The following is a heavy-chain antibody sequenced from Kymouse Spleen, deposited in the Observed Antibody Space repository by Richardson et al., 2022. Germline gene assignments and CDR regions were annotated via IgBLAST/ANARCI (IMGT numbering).Heavy chain of an antibody. CDR2: IYYSGST. D-gene: IGHD2-15*01. Sequence: QLQLQESGPGLVKPSETLSLTCTVSGGSISSSSYYWGWIRQPPGKGLEWIGSIYYSGSTYYNPSLKSRVTISVDTSKNQFSLKLSSVTAADTAVYYCARQKGYCSGGSCLRDYYYGMDVWGQGTTVTVSS. CDR1: GGSISSSSYY. V-gene: IGHV4-39*01. CDR3: ARQKGYCSGGSCLRDYYYGMDV. J-gene: IGHJ6*02.